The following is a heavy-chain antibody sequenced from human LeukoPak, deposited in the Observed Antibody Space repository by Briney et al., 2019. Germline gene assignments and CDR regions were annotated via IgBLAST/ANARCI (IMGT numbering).Heavy chain of an antibody. J-gene: IGHJ5*02. V-gene: IGHV4-59*01. Sequence: SETKSLTCTVSGGSISSYYWSWLRQPPGKGLEWIGYIYYSGSTNYNPSLKSRVTISVDTSKNQFSLKLSSVTAADTAVYYCARDNSEGFGELWNWFDPWGQGTLVTVSS. CDR3: ARDNSEGFGELWNWFDP. CDR2: IYYSGST. CDR1: GGSISSYY. D-gene: IGHD3-10*01.